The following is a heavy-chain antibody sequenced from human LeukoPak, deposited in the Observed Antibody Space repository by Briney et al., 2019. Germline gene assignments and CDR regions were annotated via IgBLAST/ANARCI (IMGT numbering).Heavy chain of an antibody. Sequence: SETLSLTCTVSGGSISSYYWSWIRQPAGKGLEWIGRIYSRESTNYNPSLKSRVTMSVDTSKNQFALKLSSVTAADTAVYYCARDPTYYYGSGSYRQSYLWGQGTLVTVSS. D-gene: IGHD3-10*01. J-gene: IGHJ5*02. CDR2: IYSREST. V-gene: IGHV4-4*07. CDR3: ARDPTYYYGSGSYRQSYL. CDR1: GGSISSYY.